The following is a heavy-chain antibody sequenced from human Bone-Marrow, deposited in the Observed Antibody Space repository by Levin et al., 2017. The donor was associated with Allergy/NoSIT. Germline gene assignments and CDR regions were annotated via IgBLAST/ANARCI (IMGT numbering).Heavy chain of an antibody. CDR3: ARAPGQGRLTMTKYYSYMDV. CDR1: GFSLSNFG. D-gene: IGHD4-11*01. V-gene: IGHV3-33*01. Sequence: GESLKISCAASGFSLSNFGVHWVRQAPGKGLEWVAVIWYDGSYTFYADSVTGRFTLSRDHSKDMVYLQMTGLRGEDTAVYYCARAPGQGRLTMTKYYSYMDVWGTGTPVTVSS. CDR2: IWYDGSYT. J-gene: IGHJ6*03.